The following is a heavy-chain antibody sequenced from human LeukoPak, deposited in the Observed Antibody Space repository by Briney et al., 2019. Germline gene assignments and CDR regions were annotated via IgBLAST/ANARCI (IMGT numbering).Heavy chain of an antibody. D-gene: IGHD1-26*01. Sequence: GESPKISCKGSGYSFTSYWIGWVRQMPGKGLEWMGIIYPGDSDTRYSPSFQGQVTISADKSINTAYLQWGSLQASDSAMYYCARRLFIGGYHNYFDYWGQGTLVTVSS. CDR3: ARRLFIGGYHNYFDY. J-gene: IGHJ4*02. CDR1: GYSFTSYW. V-gene: IGHV5-51*01. CDR2: IYPGDSDT.